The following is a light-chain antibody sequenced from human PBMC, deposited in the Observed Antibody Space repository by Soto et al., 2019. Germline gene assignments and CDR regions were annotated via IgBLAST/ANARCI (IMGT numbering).Light chain of an antibody. V-gene: IGKV3-11*01. CDR2: DAS. CDR1: QSVSSD. CDR3: QQRSRWPPLFT. J-gene: IGKJ3*01. Sequence: EIVLTQSPATLSLSPGERATLSCRASQSVSSDLAWYQQRPGQPPRRLIYDASNMATGIPARFSGSGSGTDFDLTLSSLGPEDFAIYYCQQRSRWPPLFTFGPGTKVDI.